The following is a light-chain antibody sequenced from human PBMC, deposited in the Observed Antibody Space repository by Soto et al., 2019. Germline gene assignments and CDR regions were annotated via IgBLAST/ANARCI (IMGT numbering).Light chain of an antibody. CDR3: QALYRRTVI. J-gene: IGLJ2*01. Sequence: SYELTQPPSVSVSPGQTASITCSGAKLDIKYVCLYQQRPGQSPVLVIYQDTKRPSGIPERFSGSNSENTATLTIRGTPARDEADYYCQALYRRTVIFGGGTKLTVL. V-gene: IGLV3-1*01. CDR2: QDT. CDR1: KLDIKY.